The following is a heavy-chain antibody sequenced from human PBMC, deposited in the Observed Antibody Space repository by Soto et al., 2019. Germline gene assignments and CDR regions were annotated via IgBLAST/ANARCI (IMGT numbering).Heavy chain of an antibody. CDR3: AKVRTRWFGEKTSAEYFHH. J-gene: IGHJ1*01. D-gene: IGHD3-10*01. CDR1: GYTFTSYG. V-gene: IGHV1-18*01. CDR2: ISAYNGNT. Sequence: GASVKVSCKASGYTFTSYGISWVRQAPGQGLEWMGWISAYNGNTNYAQKLQGRVTMTTDTSTSTAYMELRSLRSDDTAVYYCAKVRTRWFGEKTSAEYFHHRGQGSLVTVSS.